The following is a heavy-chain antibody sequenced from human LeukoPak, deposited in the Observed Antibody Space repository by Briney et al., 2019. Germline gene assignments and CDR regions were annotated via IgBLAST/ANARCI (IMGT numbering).Heavy chain of an antibody. CDR1: GGSISSAGYY. CDR2: IYYSGST. Sequence: SETLSLTCTVSGGSISSAGYYWSWIRQHPGKGLEWIGYIYYSGSTYYNPSLKSRVIISVDTSKNQFSLKLSSVTAADTAVYYCGGAQQGAAGGSYYYHGVDVWGQGTTVTVSS. J-gene: IGHJ6*02. V-gene: IGHV4-31*03. CDR3: GGAQQGAAGGSYYYHGVDV. D-gene: IGHD6-13*01.